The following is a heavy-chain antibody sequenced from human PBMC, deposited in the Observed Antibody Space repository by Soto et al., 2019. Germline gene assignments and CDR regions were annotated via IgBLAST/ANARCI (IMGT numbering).Heavy chain of an antibody. V-gene: IGHV3-9*01. D-gene: IGHD2-21*02. CDR3: AKDAVGGEIVVVTAIDY. Sequence: GGSLRLSCAASGFTFDDYAMHWVRQAPGKGLEWVSGISWNSGSIGYADSVKGRFTISRDNAKNSLYLQMNSLRAEDTALYCCAKDAVGGEIVVVTAIDYWGQGTLVTVSS. J-gene: IGHJ4*02. CDR1: GFTFDDYA. CDR2: ISWNSGSI.